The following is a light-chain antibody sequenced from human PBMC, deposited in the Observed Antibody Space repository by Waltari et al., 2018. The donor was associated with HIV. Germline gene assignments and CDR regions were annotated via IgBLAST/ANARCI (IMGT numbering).Light chain of an antibody. CDR2: SAS. J-gene: IGKJ1*01. CDR3: QEYETWTKT. CDR1: QNIKSN. V-gene: IGKV3-15*01. Sequence: DIVMTQSPATLSVSPGERATLSCRAIQNIKSNLAWFQQLPGQAPRLLISSASIRATDIPPRFRGSGSGTDFTLTISSLQSEDFAIYYCQEYETWTKTFGQGTKVEMK.